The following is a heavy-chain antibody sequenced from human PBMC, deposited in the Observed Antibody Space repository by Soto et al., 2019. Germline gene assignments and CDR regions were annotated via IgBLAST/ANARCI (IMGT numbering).Heavy chain of an antibody. J-gene: IGHJ6*03. CDR2: ISGSGSNT. Sequence: EVQLLESGGGLVQPGGSLRLSCAASGFTFSVYAMSWVRQAPGKGLEWISGISGSGSNTYYADSVKGRFTISRDNSNNTLYLQMSSLSAEDTAVYYCAKDRNHYDFWSGYSYSYYSYMDVWGKGTTVTVTS. CDR3: AKDRNHYDFWSGYSYSYYSYMDV. D-gene: IGHD3-3*01. V-gene: IGHV3-23*01. CDR1: GFTFSVYA.